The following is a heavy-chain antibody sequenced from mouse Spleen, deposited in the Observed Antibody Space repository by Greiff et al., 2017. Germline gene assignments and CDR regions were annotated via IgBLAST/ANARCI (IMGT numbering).Heavy chain of an antibody. D-gene: IGHD4-1*01. Sequence: SGAELVKPGASVKLSCTASGFNIKDTYMHWVKQRPEQGLEWIGRIDPANGNTKYDPKFQGKASITADTSSNTAYLQLSSLTSEDTAVYYCANWDPLAYWGQGTLVTVSA. V-gene: IGHV14-3*02. CDR2: IDPANGNT. J-gene: IGHJ3*01. CDR3: ANWDPLAY. CDR1: GFNIKDTY.